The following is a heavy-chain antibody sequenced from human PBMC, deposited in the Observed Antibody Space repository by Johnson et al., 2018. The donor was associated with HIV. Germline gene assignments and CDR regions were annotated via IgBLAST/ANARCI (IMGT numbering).Heavy chain of an antibody. CDR3: AKGGKYSSHRDDGFDV. Sequence: QVQVVESGGGVVQPGRSLRLSCAASGFAFSNFAMHWVRQAPGKGLGWVAVTSYDGTHTYYADSVKDRFTISRDSSKTTLYLQMNSLRAEDTAVYYCAKGGKYSSHRDDGFDVWGQGTMVTVSS. CDR1: GFAFSNFA. V-gene: IGHV3-30*18. CDR2: TSYDGTHT. D-gene: IGHD6-6*01. J-gene: IGHJ3*01.